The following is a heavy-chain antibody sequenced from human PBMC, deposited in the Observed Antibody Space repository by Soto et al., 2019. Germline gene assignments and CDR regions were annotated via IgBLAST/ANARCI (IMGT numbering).Heavy chain of an antibody. CDR1: AYPFTSYH. CDR2: MNPNSGNT. J-gene: IGHJ4*02. V-gene: IGHV1-8*01. Sequence: ASVQVSCSASAYPFTSYHINSVRQATGQGLEWMGWMNPNSGNTGYAQKFQGRVTMTRNTSISTAYMERSSLRSEDTAVYYCARREDWPFDYWGQGTLVTVSS. CDR3: ARREDWPFDY. D-gene: IGHD3-9*01.